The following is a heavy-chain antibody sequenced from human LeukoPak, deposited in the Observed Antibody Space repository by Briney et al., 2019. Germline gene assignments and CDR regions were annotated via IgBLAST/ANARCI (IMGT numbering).Heavy chain of an antibody. V-gene: IGHV4-4*07. D-gene: IGHD3-3*01. CDR2: IYNSGGT. CDR3: AGGGSHGEFWCGHDAIDF. CDR1: GGSVSSYY. J-gene: IGHJ3*01. Sequence: SETLCLTCTASGGSVSSYYWYWIRQSAGKGLEWIGRIYNSGGTNYNPSLMSRATVSLDTSKNQFSLKLSSVTAEDTAVYYCAGGGSHGEFWCGHDAIDFWGQGTMVTVSS.